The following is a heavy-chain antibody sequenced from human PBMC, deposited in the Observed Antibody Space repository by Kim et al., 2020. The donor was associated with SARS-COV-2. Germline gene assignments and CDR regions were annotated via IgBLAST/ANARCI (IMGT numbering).Heavy chain of an antibody. CDR1: GFTFSSYS. CDR3: ARGFSFDCSSSSCPSPFDF. Sequence: GGSLRLSCAASGFTFSSYSMAWVRQAPGKGLQWISYISISTTPIYYADSVKGRFTISRDNARNSVYSQMDSLRDEDTAVYYCARGFSFDCSSSSCPSPFDFWGQGTLVTVSS. V-gene: IGHV3-48*02. J-gene: IGHJ4*02. D-gene: IGHD2-2*01. CDR2: ISISTTPI.